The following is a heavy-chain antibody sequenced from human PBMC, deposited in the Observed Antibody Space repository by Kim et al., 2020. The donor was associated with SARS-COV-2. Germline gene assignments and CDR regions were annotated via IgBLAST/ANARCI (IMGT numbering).Heavy chain of an antibody. V-gene: IGHV3-33*01. CDR2: IWYDGSNK. CDR1: GFTFSSYG. CDR3: ARDYRPDGNSFYGMDV. D-gene: IGHD4-4*01. J-gene: IGHJ6*02. Sequence: GGSLRLSCAASGFTFSSYGMHWVRQAPGKGLEWVAVIWYDGSNKYYADSVKGRFTISRDNSKNTLYLQMNSLGAEDTAVYYCARDYRPDGNSFYGMDVWGQGTTVTVSS.